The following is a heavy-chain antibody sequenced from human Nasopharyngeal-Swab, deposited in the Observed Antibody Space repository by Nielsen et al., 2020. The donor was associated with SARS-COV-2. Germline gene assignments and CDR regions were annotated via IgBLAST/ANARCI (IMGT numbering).Heavy chain of an antibody. CDR1: GFSITYRF. D-gene: IGHD2-8*01. V-gene: IGHV1-45*02. J-gene: IGHJ6*02. CDR2: ITPFHGNA. CDR3: ASGQCINGVCNPTDGLDV. Sequence: SVKVSCKASGFSITYRFLHWLRQAPGQALVWMGWITPFHGNAKYAQKFQGRVSITRDGSRTTASLELSSLRPDDTAMYFCASGQCINGVCNPTDGLDVWGQGTSVTVS.